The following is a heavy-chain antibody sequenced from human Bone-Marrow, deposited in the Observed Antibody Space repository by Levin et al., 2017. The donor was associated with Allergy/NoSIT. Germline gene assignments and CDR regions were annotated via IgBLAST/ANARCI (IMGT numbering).Heavy chain of an antibody. CDR2: IYYSGST. J-gene: IGHJ3*02. CDR1: GGSISSGDYY. CDR3: ARADYDFWSGYPPTDDAFDI. V-gene: IGHV4-30-4*01. Sequence: SETLSLTCTVSGGSISSGDYYWSWIRQPPGKGLEWIGYIYYSGSTYYNPSLKSRVTISVDTSKNQFSLKLSSVTAADTAVYYCARADYDFWSGYPPTDDAFDIWGQGTMVTVSS. D-gene: IGHD3-3*01.